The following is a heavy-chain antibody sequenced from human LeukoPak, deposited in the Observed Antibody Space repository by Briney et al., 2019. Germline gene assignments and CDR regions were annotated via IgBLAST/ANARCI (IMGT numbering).Heavy chain of an antibody. CDR2: TSSSSSYI. Sequence: GGSLRLSCAASGFSFSSYSMNWVRQAPGKGLEWASSTSSSSSYIYYADSLKGRFTISRDNAKNSLYLQMNSLRAEDTAVYYCARGLKTRRDGAARYYFDYWGQGTLVTVSS. V-gene: IGHV3-21*01. D-gene: IGHD4-17*01. CDR1: GFSFSSYS. J-gene: IGHJ4*02. CDR3: ARGLKTRRDGAARYYFDY.